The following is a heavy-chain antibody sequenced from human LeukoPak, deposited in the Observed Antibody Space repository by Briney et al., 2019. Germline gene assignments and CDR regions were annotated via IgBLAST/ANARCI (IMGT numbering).Heavy chain of an antibody. Sequence: GGSLRLSCAASGFTFSSYGMHWVRQAPGKGLEWVAVILYDGSNQYYADSVKGRFTISRDNSKKTLDLQMNSLRAEDTAVYYCAKGSSSWAYDAFDIWGQGTMVSVSS. D-gene: IGHD6-13*01. CDR1: GFTFSSYG. J-gene: IGHJ3*02. V-gene: IGHV3-30*18. CDR3: AKGSSSWAYDAFDI. CDR2: ILYDGSNQ.